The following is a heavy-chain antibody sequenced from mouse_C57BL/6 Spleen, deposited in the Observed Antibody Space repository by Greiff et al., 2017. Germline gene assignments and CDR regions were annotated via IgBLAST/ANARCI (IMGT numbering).Heavy chain of an antibody. CDR1: GYTFTSYW. Sequence: QVQLQQPGAELVMPGASVKLSCKASGYTFTSYWMHWVKQRPGQGLEWIGEIDPSDSYTNYNQKFKGKSTLTVDKSSSTAYMQLSSLTSEDSAVYYCARRGYGTPYFDVWGTGTTVTVSS. CDR2: IDPSDSYT. J-gene: IGHJ1*03. D-gene: IGHD1-1*01. V-gene: IGHV1-69*01. CDR3: ARRGYGTPYFDV.